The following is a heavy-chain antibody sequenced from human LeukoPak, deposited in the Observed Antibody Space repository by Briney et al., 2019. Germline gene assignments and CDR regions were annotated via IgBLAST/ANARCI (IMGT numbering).Heavy chain of an antibody. CDR3: VRNLPGAGY. J-gene: IGHJ4*02. Sequence: GGSLRLSCAASGFTFNNYWLSWVRQAPGKGLEWVANIKTDGSETYYVDAVKGRFTISRDNAKNSLYLQMNNLRVEDTAVYYCVRNLPGAGYWGQGTLVIVSS. D-gene: IGHD3-9*01. CDR2: IKTDGSET. CDR1: GFTFNNYW. V-gene: IGHV3-7*01.